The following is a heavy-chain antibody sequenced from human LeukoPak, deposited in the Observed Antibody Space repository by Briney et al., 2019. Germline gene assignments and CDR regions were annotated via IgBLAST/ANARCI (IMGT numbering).Heavy chain of an antibody. J-gene: IGHJ4*02. CDR3: AREELRYFDWLLPNYFDY. V-gene: IGHV4-34*01. Sequence: SETLSLTCAVCGGSFSGYYWSWIRQPPGKGLEWIGEINHSGSTDYNPSLKSRVTISVDTSKNQFSLKLSSVTAADTAVYYCAREELRYFDWLLPNYFDYWGQGTLVTVSS. D-gene: IGHD3-9*01. CDR1: GGSFSGYY. CDR2: INHSGST.